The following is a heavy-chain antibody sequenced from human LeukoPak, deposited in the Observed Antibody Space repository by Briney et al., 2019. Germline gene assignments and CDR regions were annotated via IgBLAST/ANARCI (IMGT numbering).Heavy chain of an antibody. CDR3: ARGWRIGYNWNYFDY. V-gene: IGHV4-38-2*01. J-gene: IGHJ4*02. Sequence: SETLSLTCGVSGDSISSDYYWGWIRQPPGKGLEWIGYIYHSGSTYYNSSLKSRVMISVDTSKNHFSLNLTSVTAADTAVYYCARGWRIGYNWNYFDYWGQGTLVTVSS. D-gene: IGHD5-24*01. CDR2: IYHSGST. CDR1: GDSISSDYY.